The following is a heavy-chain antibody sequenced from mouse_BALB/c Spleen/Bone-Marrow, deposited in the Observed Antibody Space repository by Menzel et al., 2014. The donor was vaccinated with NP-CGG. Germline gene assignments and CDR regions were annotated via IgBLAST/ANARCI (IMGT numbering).Heavy chain of an antibody. J-gene: IGHJ2*01. CDR1: SYIFATYW. CDR2: ISPRSGST. V-gene: IGHV1S22*01. CDR3: PSTSHY. Sequence: KQSGSELVSPRSSVKLSCKASSYIFATYWMNWVKQRHGQGLEWIGNISPRSGSTNYDEKFKSKATLTVDTSSATAYMYLNSMTSEPPAVYFCPSTSHYWCQ.